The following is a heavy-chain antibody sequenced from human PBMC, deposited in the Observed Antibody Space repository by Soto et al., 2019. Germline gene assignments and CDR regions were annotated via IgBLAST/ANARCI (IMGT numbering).Heavy chain of an antibody. J-gene: IGHJ4*02. Sequence: ASVKVSCKASGGTFSSYAISWVRQAPGQGLEWMGGIIPIFGTANYAQKFQGRVTITADESTSTAYMELSSLRSEDTAVYYCARGEYSSSSSPVYYFDYWGQGTLVTVSS. CDR1: GGTFSSYA. CDR3: ARGEYSSSSSPVYYFDY. D-gene: IGHD6-6*01. CDR2: IIPIFGTA. V-gene: IGHV1-69*13.